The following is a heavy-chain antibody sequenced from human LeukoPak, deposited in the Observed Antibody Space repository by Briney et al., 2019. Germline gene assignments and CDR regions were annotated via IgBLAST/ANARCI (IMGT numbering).Heavy chain of an antibody. Sequence: PSETLSLTCTVSGGSISSYYWSWIRQPPGKGLEWIGYIYYSGSTNYNPSLKSRVTISVDTSKNQFSLKLSSVTAADTAVYYCARVHSSSWYRGAFDIWGQGTMVTVSS. CDR3: ARVHSSSWYRGAFDI. CDR1: GGSISSYY. J-gene: IGHJ3*02. V-gene: IGHV4-59*01. D-gene: IGHD6-13*01. CDR2: IYYSGST.